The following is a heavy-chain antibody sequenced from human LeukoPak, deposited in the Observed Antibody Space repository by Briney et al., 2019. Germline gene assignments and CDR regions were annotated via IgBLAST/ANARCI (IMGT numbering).Heavy chain of an antibody. D-gene: IGHD2-15*01. Sequence: PGGSLRLSCAASGFTFSDYYMSWIRQAPGKGLEWVSCISSSSSYTNYADSVKGRFTISRDNAKNSLYLQMNSLRAEDTAVYYCASSYCSGGSCYSQETGDYGMDVWGQGTTVTVSS. J-gene: IGHJ6*02. V-gene: IGHV3-11*03. CDR1: GFTFSDYY. CDR2: ISSSSSYT. CDR3: ASSYCSGGSCYSQETGDYGMDV.